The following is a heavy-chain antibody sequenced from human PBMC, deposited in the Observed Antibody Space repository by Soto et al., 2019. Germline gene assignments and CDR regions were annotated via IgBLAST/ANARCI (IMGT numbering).Heavy chain of an antibody. D-gene: IGHD1-26*01. CDR1: GFTFSRYC. J-gene: IGHJ4*02. Sequence: PGGSLRLSCVASGFTFSRYCMSWVRQAPGRGLEWVANIKPDGSETYYVDYVKGRFTISRDNAKNSLYLQMNSLRAEDTAVYYCARGDSGSYAGYFDYWAQGTLVTVPQ. CDR3: ARGDSGSYAGYFDY. CDR2: IKPDGSET. V-gene: IGHV3-7*01.